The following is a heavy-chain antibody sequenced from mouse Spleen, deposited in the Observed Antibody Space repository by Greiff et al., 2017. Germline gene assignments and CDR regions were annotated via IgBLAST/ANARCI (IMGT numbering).Heavy chain of an antibody. V-gene: IGHV5-15*01. CDR3: ARQMEWLTYAMDY. J-gene: IGHJ4*01. CDR1: GFTFSDYG. Sequence: VQLKESGGGLVQPGGSLKLSCAASGFTFSDYGMAWVRQAPRKGPEWVAFISNLAYSIYYADTVTGRFTISRENAKNTLYLEMSSLRSEDTAMYYCARQMEWLTYAMDYWGQGTSVTVSS. CDR2: ISNLAYSI. D-gene: IGHD2-2*01.